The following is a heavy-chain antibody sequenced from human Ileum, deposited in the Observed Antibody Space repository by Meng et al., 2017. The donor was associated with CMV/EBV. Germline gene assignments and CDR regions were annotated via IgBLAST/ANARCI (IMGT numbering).Heavy chain of an antibody. V-gene: IGHV1-18*04. J-gene: IGHJ4*02. CDR2: ISLGNGQT. D-gene: IGHD7-27*01. Sequence: QVHLLQSGAEVKTPGAAVKISCKTSGYTFTDHNIGWVRQAPGQGIEWVGWISLGNGQTVYGHKLQGRVTVTTDTSTNTAYMELRNLRSDDTAMYYCARDVWGFDYWGQGTLVTVAS. CDR3: ARDVWGFDY. CDR1: GYTFTDHN.